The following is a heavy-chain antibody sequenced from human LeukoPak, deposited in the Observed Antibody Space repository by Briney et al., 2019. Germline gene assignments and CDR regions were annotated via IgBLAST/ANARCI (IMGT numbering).Heavy chain of an antibody. D-gene: IGHD5-12*01. CDR2: IKQVGSEK. Sequence: GGSLRVSCAEPLFTFSIDWTSWVREAPRKGLGWVANIKQVGSEKYYVDSVKGRFTISRDNAKNSLYLQMNSLRAEDTAVYYCARSPSTYGGYFVYWGQGTLVTVSS. CDR3: ARSPSTYGGYFVY. J-gene: IGHJ4*02. V-gene: IGHV3-7*01. CDR1: LFTFSIDW.